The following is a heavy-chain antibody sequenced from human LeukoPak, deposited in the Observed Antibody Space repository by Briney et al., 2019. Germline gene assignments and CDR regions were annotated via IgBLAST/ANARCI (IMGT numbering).Heavy chain of an antibody. D-gene: IGHD6-13*01. V-gene: IGHV4-39*07. CDR3: ARELIAVGGIDY. CDR1: GGSISSSSYY. J-gene: IGHJ4*02. Sequence: SETLSLTCTVSGGSISSSSYYWGWIRQPPGKGLEWIGSIYYSGSTYYNPSLKSRVTISVDTSKNQFSLKLSSVTAADTAVYYCARELIAVGGIDYWGQGTLVTVSS. CDR2: IYYSGST.